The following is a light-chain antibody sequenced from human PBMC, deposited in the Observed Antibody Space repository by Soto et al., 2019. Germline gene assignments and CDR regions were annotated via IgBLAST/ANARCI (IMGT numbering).Light chain of an antibody. CDR3: LVWDTSEAWV. Sequence: SYELTQPPSVSVAPGKTARISCGGNSIGSNSVLWYQQKPGQAPVLVIYYDGDRPSGIPERFSGCNSGNTATLTISRVEAGDEADYYCLVWDTSEAWVFGGGTQLTVL. J-gene: IGLJ3*02. CDR1: SIGSNS. CDR2: YDG. V-gene: IGLV3-21*04.